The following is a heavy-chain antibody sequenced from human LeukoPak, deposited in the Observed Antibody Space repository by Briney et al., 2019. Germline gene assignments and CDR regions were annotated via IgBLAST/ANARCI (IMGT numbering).Heavy chain of an antibody. D-gene: IGHD6-19*01. CDR2: INAGNGNT. J-gene: IGHJ4*02. CDR3: ARDPGAYSSGWYALGY. V-gene: IGHV1-3*01. Sequence: ASVKVSCKASGYTFTSYAMHWVRQAPGQRLEWMGWINAGNGNTKYSQKFQGRVTITRDTSASTAYMELSSLRSEDTAVYYCARDPGAYSSGWYALGYWGQGTLVTVSS. CDR1: GYTFTSYA.